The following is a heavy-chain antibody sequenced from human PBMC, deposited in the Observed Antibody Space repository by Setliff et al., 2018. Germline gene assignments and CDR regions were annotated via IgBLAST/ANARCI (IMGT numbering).Heavy chain of an antibody. CDR2: INPNSGDT. J-gene: IGHJ3*02. CDR1: GYTFTDYY. D-gene: IGHD4-4*01. CDR3: ARALLPIYDYSNYEEENYAFDI. Sequence: ASVKVSCNASGYTFTDYYMHWMRQAPGQGLEWVGRINPNSGDTNYAQNFQGRVTMTRDTSISTVYMELSRLRSDDTAVYYCARALLPIYDYSNYEEENYAFDIWGQGTMVTVSS. V-gene: IGHV1-2*06.